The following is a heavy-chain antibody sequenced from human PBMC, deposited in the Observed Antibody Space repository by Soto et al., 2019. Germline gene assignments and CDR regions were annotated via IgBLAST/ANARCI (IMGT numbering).Heavy chain of an antibody. V-gene: IGHV3-74*01. CDR1: GFTFSSYW. CDR2: INSDGSST. CDR3: ARAYSSGNYYYGMDV. Sequence: GSLRLSCAASGFTFSSYWMHRVRQAPGKGLVWVSRINSDGSSTSYADSVKGRFTISRDNAKNTLYLQMNSLRAEDTAVYYCARAYSSGNYYYGMDVWGQGTTVTVSS. D-gene: IGHD6-19*01. J-gene: IGHJ6*02.